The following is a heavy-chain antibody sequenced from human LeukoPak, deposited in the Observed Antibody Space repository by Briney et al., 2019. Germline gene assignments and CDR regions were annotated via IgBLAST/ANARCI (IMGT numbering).Heavy chain of an antibody. CDR1: GGSISSGGHY. J-gene: IGHJ4*02. CDR3: ARDQTYSGSGIYTYFDY. V-gene: IGHV4-61*02. Sequence: SETLSLTCTVSGGSISSGGHYWSWIRQPAGEGLEYLGRIYSTGSTNYNPSLRSRVTISADTSKNHFSLKLSSVTAADTAVYYCARDQTYSGSGIYTYFDYWGQGILVTVSS. D-gene: IGHD3-10*01. CDR2: IYSTGST.